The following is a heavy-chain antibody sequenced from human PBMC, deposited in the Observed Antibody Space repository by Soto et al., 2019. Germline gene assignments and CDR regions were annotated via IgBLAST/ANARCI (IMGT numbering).Heavy chain of an antibody. V-gene: IGHV1-3*01. CDR3: ARGPLSGVATIWDYANWFDP. J-gene: IGHJ5*02. Sequence: QAQLVQSGAEVKKPGASVKVSCKASGYSFTDFAMRWVRLASGQRLEWMGWINADKGDTKYSPKFQGRVTITRDTSATTVYMELTSLRSEDTAVYYCARGPLSGVATIWDYANWFDPWGQGSLVTVST. CDR1: GYSFTDFA. CDR2: INADKGDT. D-gene: IGHD5-12*01.